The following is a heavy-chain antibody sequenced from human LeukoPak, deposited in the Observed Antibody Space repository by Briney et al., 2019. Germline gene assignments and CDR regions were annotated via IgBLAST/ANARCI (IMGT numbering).Heavy chain of an antibody. J-gene: IGHJ4*02. V-gene: IGHV4-38-2*02. CDR1: GYSISSGYY. CDR2: IYHSGST. D-gene: IGHD5-24*01. CDR3: AREEMATGNFDY. Sequence: SETLSLTCTVSGYSISSGYYWGWIPQPPGKGLEWIGSIYHSGSTYYNPSLKSRVTISVDTSKNQFSLKLSSVTAADTAVYYCAREEMATGNFDYWGQGTLVTVSS.